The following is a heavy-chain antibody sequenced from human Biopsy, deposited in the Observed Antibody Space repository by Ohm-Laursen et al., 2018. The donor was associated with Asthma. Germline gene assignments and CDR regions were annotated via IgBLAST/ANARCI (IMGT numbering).Heavy chain of an antibody. Sequence: ASVKDSCKASGYTVTRYAINWVRQAPGQGLEWMGWINTNTGNPTYAQGFTGRFVFSLDTSVNTAHLQISSLKAEDTAVYFCARMISYYDEMRDPFFDYWGQGTLVTVSS. CDR3: ARMISYYDEMRDPFFDY. CDR1: GYTVTRYA. V-gene: IGHV7-4-1*02. J-gene: IGHJ4*02. D-gene: IGHD3-16*01. CDR2: INTNTGNP.